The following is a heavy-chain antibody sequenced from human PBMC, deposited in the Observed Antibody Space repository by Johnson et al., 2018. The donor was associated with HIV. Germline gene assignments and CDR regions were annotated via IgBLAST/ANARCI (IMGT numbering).Heavy chain of an antibody. CDR1: GFTVSSNY. CDR2: IYSGGST. CDR3: ARAPRPDAFDI. Sequence: VQLVESGGGLIQPGGSLRLSCAASGFTVSSNYMSWVRQAPGKGLEWVSVIYSGGSTYYADSVKGRFPISRDNSKNTRYLQMNSLRAEGTAVYYGARAPRPDAFDIWGQGTMVTVSS. V-gene: IGHV3-53*01. J-gene: IGHJ3*02.